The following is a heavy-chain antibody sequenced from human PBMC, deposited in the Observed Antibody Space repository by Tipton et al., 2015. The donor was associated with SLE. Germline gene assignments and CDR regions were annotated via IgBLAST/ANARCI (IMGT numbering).Heavy chain of an antibody. J-gene: IGHJ4*02. CDR3: AGETASTDTKKFES. V-gene: IGHV1-18*01. CDR2: ISAYNGNT. Sequence: QLVQSGAEVKKPGASVKVSCKASAYTFTNYGISWVRQAPGQGLEWMGWISAYNGNTNYAQKLQGRVTMTTDTSTSTAYMELSSLRSEDTAVYFCAGETASTDTKKFESWGQGSLVTVSS. CDR1: AYTFTNYG. D-gene: IGHD1-1*01.